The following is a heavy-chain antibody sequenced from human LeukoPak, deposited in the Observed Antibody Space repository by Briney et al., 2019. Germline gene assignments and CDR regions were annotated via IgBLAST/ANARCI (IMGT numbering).Heavy chain of an antibody. Sequence: GSLRLSCAASGFTFSSYSMNWVRQAPGKGLEWIGYIYSSGTTNYNRSLQSRVTISLDTPKNQFSLSVTSVTAADTAMYCARRISSWNVYIDKWGQGIQVTVSS. CDR3: ARRISSWNVYIDK. D-gene: IGHD1-1*01. J-gene: IGHJ4*02. V-gene: IGHV4-59*12. CDR1: GFTFSSYS. CDR2: IYSSGTT.